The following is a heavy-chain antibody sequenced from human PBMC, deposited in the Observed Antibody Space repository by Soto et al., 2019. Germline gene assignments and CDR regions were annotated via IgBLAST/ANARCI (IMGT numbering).Heavy chain of an antibody. V-gene: IGHV3-21*01. D-gene: IGHD1-26*01. Sequence: PGGSLRLSCAASGFTFSSYSMNWVRQAPGKGLEWVSSISSSSSYIYYADSVKGRFTISRDNAKNSLYLQMNSLRDEDTAVYYCARDLSGGSYGGYYWGQGTLVTVSS. CDR2: ISSSSSYI. J-gene: IGHJ4*02. CDR3: ARDLSGGSYGGYY. CDR1: GFTFSSYS.